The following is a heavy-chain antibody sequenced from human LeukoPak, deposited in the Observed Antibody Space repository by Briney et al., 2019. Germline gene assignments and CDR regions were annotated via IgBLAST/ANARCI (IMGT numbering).Heavy chain of an antibody. CDR3: ARENEGSSY. Sequence: SETLSLTCTVSGGSISSCSYYWGWIPQPPGKGVEWVGYIHYCGSTNYKPSLKSRFTISIDTSKNQFSLKLSSVTAADTPVYYCARENEGSSYWGQGTLVTVSS. CDR2: IHYCGST. J-gene: IGHJ4*02. CDR1: GGSISSCSYY. V-gene: IGHV4-61*01. D-gene: IGHD1-1*01.